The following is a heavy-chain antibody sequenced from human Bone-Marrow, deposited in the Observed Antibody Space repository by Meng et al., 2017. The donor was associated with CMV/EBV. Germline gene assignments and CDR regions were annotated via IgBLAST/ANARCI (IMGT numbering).Heavy chain of an antibody. V-gene: IGHV4-59*08. CDR1: GGSISSYY. CDR3: AGRYTGTLDY. D-gene: IGHD1-26*01. CDR2: IYYSGST. J-gene: IGHJ4*02. Sequence: SETLSLTCTVSGGSISSYYWSWIRQPPGKGLEWIGYIYYSGSTNYNPSLKSRVTISVDTSKNQFSLKLTSMTAADTAVYYCAGRYTGTLDYWGQGTLVTVSS.